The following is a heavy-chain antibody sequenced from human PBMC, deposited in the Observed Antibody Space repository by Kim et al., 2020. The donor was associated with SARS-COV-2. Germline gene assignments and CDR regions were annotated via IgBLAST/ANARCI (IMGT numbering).Heavy chain of an antibody. D-gene: IGHD3-22*01. CDR1: GFTFSDYY. CDR2: ISSSGSTI. Sequence: VGSLRLSCAASGFTFSDYYMSWIRQAPGKGLEWVSYISSSGSTIYYADSVKGRFTISRDNAKNSLYLQMNSLRAEDTAVYYCARGFYYDSSAPPYRWGQGTMVTVSS. V-gene: IGHV3-11*01. CDR3: ARGFYYDSSAPPYR. J-gene: IGHJ3*01.